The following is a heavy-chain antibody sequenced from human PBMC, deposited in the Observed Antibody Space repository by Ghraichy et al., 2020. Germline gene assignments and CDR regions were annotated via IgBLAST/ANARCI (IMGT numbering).Heavy chain of an antibody. CDR3: ARDLGVAVAEGVDY. CDR1: GFKLRDYA. J-gene: IGHJ4*02. Sequence: LSLTCAASGFKLRDYAMQWVRQAPGKGLEWVAVISYDGSNHYYADSVKGRFTISRDNSKNTLYLQMNSLSAEDTALYYCARDLGVAVAEGVDYWGQGTLVTVSS. CDR2: ISYDGSNH. D-gene: IGHD6-19*01. V-gene: IGHV3-30-3*01.